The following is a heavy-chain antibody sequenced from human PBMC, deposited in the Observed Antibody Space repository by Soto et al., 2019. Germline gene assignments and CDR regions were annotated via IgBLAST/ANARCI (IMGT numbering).Heavy chain of an antibody. CDR2: IDLSDTTT. V-gene: IGHV3-23*03. CDR1: GFSFSDYS. CDR3: ARDNWNSY. D-gene: IGHD1-7*01. Sequence: GGSLRLSCAASGFSFSDYSMNWVRQAPGKGLEWVSFIDLSDTTTYYRDSVKGRFTIFKDKSMNTLYLQMKSLRVEDTAVYYCARDNWNSYWGQGTLVTVSS. J-gene: IGHJ4*02.